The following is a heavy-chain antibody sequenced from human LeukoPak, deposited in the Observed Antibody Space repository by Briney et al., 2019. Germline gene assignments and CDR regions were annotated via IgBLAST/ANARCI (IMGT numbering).Heavy chain of an antibody. D-gene: IGHD3-22*01. V-gene: IGHV1-24*01. CDR1: GYTLTELS. Sequence: ASVKVSCKVSGYTLTELSMHWVRQAPGKGLEWMGGFDPEDGETIYAQKFQGRVTMTEDTSTDTAYMELSSLRSEDTAVYYCATAVYYYDSSGPYYFDYWGQGTLVAVSS. CDR2: FDPEDGET. J-gene: IGHJ4*02. CDR3: ATAVYYYDSSGPYYFDY.